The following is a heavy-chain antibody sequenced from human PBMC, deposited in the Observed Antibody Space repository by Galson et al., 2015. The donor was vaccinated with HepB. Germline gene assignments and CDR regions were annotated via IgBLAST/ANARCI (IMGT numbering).Heavy chain of an antibody. CDR3: ARGLVEWLLTNRQPHFDH. V-gene: IGHV4-34*01. CDR2: INHSGRS. J-gene: IGHJ4*02. Sequence: SETLSLTCVVSGGSFSGYCRTWFRQPPGKGLEWIGEINHSGRSTYNPSLKSRVTMSADTSDNQFSLKLTSVTAADTAVYYCARGLVEWLLTNRQPHFDHWGQGTPVTVSS. CDR1: GGSFSGYC. D-gene: IGHD3-3*01.